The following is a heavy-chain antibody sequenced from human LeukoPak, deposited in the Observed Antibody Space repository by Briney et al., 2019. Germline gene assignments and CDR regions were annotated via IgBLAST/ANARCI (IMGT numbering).Heavy chain of an antibody. J-gene: IGHJ4*02. D-gene: IGHD2-15*01. Sequence: PGRSLRLSCAASGFTFDNYAMHWVRQAPGKGLEWVSGISWNSGSIVYVDSVKGRFTISRDNAKNSLYLQMDSLRPEDMALYYCVKDVFLGFCSGGSCSAHFGYWGQGTLVTVSS. CDR3: VKDVFLGFCSGGSCSAHFGY. CDR2: ISWNSGSI. V-gene: IGHV3-9*03. CDR1: GFTFDNYA.